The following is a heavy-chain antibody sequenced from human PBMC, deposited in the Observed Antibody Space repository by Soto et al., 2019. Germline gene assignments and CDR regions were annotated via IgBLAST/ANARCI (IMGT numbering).Heavy chain of an antibody. CDR2: INHRGST. J-gene: IGHJ4*02. CDR3: ARAKGSNTIRYFDY. CDR1: GGSFSGYY. D-gene: IGHD3-10*01. V-gene: IGHV4-34*01. Sequence: ASETLSLTCAVYGGSFSGYYWSWTRQPPGKGREWIGEINHRGSTNYNPSLKSRVTISVDTSKDQFSLKLSSVTAADTAVYYCARAKGSNTIRYFDYWRQGTLETVSA.